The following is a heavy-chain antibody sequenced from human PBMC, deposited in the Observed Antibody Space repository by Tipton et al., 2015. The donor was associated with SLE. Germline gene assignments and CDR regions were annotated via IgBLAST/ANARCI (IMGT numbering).Heavy chain of an antibody. CDR2: INHSGST. CDR3: ARGDPYSSGWYVDY. D-gene: IGHD6-19*01. J-gene: IGHJ4*02. Sequence: LRLSCAVYGGSFSGYYWSWIRQPPGKGLEWIGEINHSGSTNYNPSLKSRVTISVDTSKNQFSLKLSSVTAADTAVYYCARGDPYSSGWYVDYWGQGTLVTVSS. V-gene: IGHV4-34*01. CDR1: GGSFSGYY.